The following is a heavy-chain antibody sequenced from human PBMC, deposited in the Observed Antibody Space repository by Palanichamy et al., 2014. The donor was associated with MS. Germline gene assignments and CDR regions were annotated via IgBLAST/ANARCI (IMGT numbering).Heavy chain of an antibody. CDR1: GFTFSSYG. CDR3: AKHETIAAAGTDY. D-gene: IGHD6-13*01. CDR2: VVGSGGST. J-gene: IGHJ4*02. V-gene: IGHV3-23*01. Sequence: GEGLVQPGGSLRLSCAASGFTFSSYGMSWVRQAPGKGLEWVSGVVGSGGSTYYADSVKGRFTISRDNSKNTLYLQMNSLRAEDTAIYYCAKHETIAAAGTDYWGQGTLVTVSS.